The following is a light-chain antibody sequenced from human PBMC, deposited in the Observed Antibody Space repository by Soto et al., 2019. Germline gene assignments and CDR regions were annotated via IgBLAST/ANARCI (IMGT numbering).Light chain of an antibody. J-gene: IGKJ2*01. CDR2: GAS. CDR3: QQSNNWPYT. V-gene: IGKV3-15*01. Sequence: EILMTQSPATLSVSPGERATLSCRASQSVSHNLAWYQQKPGQAPRLLFYGASIRAIGIPARFSGSGSGTEFTITISSLQSEDFANYYCQQSNNWPYTFGQGTKLEIK. CDR1: QSVSHN.